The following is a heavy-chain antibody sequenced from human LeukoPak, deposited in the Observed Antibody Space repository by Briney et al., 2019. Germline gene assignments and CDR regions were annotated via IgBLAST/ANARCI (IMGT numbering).Heavy chain of an antibody. CDR2: INAYNGNT. J-gene: IGHJ6*03. D-gene: IGHD6-19*01. CDR1: GYSFADYY. CDR3: ARSIAVAGTSRYYYMDV. Sequence: GASVKVSCKASGYSFADYYMHWVRQAPGQGLEWMGWINAYNGNTNYAQKLQGRVTMTTDTSTSTAYMELRSLRSDDTAVYYCARSIAVAGTSRYYYMDVWGKGTTVTISS. V-gene: IGHV1-18*04.